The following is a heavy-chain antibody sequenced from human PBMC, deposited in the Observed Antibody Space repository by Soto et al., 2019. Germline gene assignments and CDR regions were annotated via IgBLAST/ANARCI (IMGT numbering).Heavy chain of an antibody. Sequence: QVQLVESGGGVVQPGRSLRLSCAASGFTFSSYGMHWVRQAPGKGLEWVAVIWYDGSNKYYADSVKGRFTISRDNSKNTLYLQMNSLRAEDTAVYYCARGVTVASGGFYYYYCMDVWGKGTTVTVSS. D-gene: IGHD2-8*02. V-gene: IGHV3-33*01. CDR2: IWYDGSNK. CDR1: GFTFSSYG. J-gene: IGHJ6*03. CDR3: ARGVTVASGGFYYYYCMDV.